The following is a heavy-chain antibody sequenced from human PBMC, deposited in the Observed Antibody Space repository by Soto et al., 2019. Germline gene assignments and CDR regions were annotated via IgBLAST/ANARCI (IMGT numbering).Heavy chain of an antibody. J-gene: IGHJ5*02. CDR3: ARLRIATNNYKWFDP. CDR2: IFHDGTA. Sequence: ASETLSLTCAVSGVSISSGNWWTWVRQTPQRGLEYIGEIFHDGTANYYPSFERRVAISVDTSKNQFSLNLRLVTAADTAVYYCARLRIATNNYKWFDPWGQGTLVTVSS. D-gene: IGHD2-21*01. V-gene: IGHV4-4*02. CDR1: GVSISSGNW.